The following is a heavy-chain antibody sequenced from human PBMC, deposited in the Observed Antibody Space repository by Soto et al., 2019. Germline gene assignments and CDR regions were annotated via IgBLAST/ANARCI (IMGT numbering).Heavy chain of an antibody. J-gene: IGHJ4*02. CDR1: GFTFSRYS. CDR3: ARGYYYDSSGYYHFDY. D-gene: IGHD3-22*01. V-gene: IGHV3-21*01. CDR2: ISSSSSYI. Sequence: GGSLRLSCAASGFTFSRYSMNWVRQAPGTGLEWVSSISSSSSYIYYADSVKGRFTISRDNAKNSLYLQMNSLRAEDTAVYYCARGYYYDSSGYYHFDYWGQGTLVTVSS.